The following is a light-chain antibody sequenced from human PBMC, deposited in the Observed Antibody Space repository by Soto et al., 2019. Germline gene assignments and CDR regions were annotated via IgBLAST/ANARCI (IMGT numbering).Light chain of an antibody. Sequence: MTQSPATLSVSPGERATLSCRASQSISSWLAWYQQKPGKAPKLLIYTASNLQSGVPSRFSGSGSGTDFTLTISSLQPEDFATYYCQQTNSFPITFGQGTRLEIK. CDR2: TAS. CDR3: QQTNSFPIT. CDR1: QSISSW. J-gene: IGKJ5*01. V-gene: IGKV1-12*01.